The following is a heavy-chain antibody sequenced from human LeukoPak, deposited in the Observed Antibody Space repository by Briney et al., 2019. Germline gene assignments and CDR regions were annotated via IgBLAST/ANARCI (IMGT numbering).Heavy chain of an antibody. V-gene: IGHV4-4*07. Sequence: SETLSLTCTVSGGYTGSHYWSWIRQPAGKGLEWIGRISPSGTTHYNPSLGSRVTMSVDTSNNYFSLRLSSVTAADTAVYYCARDFYASGFYFWFDPWGQGTLATVSS. D-gene: IGHD2/OR15-2a*01. J-gene: IGHJ5*02. CDR1: GGYTGSHY. CDR2: ISPSGTT. CDR3: ARDFYASGFYFWFDP.